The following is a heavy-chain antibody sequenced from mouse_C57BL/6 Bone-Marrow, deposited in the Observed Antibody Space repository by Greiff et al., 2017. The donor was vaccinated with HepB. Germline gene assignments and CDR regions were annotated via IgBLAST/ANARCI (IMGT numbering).Heavy chain of an antibody. CDR2: IDPENGDT. CDR3: TTRHYDY. CDR1: GFNIKDDY. Sequence: VQLKQSGAELVRPGASVKLSCTASGFNIKDDYMHWVKQRPEQGLEWIGWIDPENGDTEYASKFQGKATITADTSSNTAYLQLSSLTSEDTAVYYCTTRHYDYWGQGTTLTVSS. D-gene: IGHD1-2*01. J-gene: IGHJ2*01. V-gene: IGHV14-4*01.